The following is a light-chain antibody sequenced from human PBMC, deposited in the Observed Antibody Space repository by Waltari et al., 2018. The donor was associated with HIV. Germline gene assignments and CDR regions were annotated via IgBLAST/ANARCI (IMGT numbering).Light chain of an antibody. J-gene: IGLJ1*01. CDR3: CSYAGTTYFFV. Sequence: QSALTQQASVSGSLGQSITISCNGTSGNIGKYNLVSWYQQHPGKAPKLLIYEVTRRPSGISSRFSASKSDNTASLTISGLQAEDEAAYFCCSYAGTTYFFVFGGGT. CDR1: SGNIGKYNL. V-gene: IGLV2-23*02. CDR2: EVT.